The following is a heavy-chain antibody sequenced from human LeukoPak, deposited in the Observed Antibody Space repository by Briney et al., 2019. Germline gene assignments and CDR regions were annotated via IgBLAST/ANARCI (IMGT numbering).Heavy chain of an antibody. Sequence: SETLSLTCTVSGDSISNYYWSWIRQSPGKELEWIGYMYNRGSTIYNPSLKSRVTISTDTSKNQFSLRLTSVTAADTAVYYCARAEKAVTGTLDSRGQGTLITVSS. CDR3: ARAEKAVTGTLDS. D-gene: IGHD6-19*01. CDR2: MYNRGST. V-gene: IGHV4-59*01. CDR1: GDSISNYY. J-gene: IGHJ4*02.